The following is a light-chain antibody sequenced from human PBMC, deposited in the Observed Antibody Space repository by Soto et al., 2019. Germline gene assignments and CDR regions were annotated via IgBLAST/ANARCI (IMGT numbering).Light chain of an antibody. Sequence: EVVLTQSPATLSLSPGERATLSCRASQSVSSNLAWYQQKPGQAPRLLIYDASTRATDVPDRFSGSGSGTEFTLTISSLQSEDFAVYYCQEYIQWPPGMFGPGTKVDIK. CDR2: DAS. V-gene: IGKV3D-15*01. J-gene: IGKJ1*01. CDR1: QSVSSN. CDR3: QEYIQWPPGM.